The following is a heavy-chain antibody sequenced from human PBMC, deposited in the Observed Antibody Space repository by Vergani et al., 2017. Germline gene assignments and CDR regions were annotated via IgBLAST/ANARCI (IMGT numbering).Heavy chain of an antibody. CDR3: ARKLVYCSSTSCYTLLPYYYYMDV. CDR1: GFTFSDYY. Sequence: QVQLVESGGGLVKPGGSLRLSCAASGFTFSDYYMSWIRQAPGKGLEWVSYISSSGSTIYYADSVKGRFTISRDNAKNSLYLQMNSLRAEDTAVYYCARKLVYCSSTSCYTLLPYYYYMDVWGKGTTVTVSS. V-gene: IGHV3-11*01. J-gene: IGHJ6*03. D-gene: IGHD2-2*02. CDR2: ISSSGSTI.